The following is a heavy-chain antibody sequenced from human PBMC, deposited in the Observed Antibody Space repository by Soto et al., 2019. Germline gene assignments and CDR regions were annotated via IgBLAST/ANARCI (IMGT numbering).Heavy chain of an antibody. Sequence: QVQLVQSGAEVKKPGASVKVSCKASGYTFTTYDISWVRQAPGQGLEWMGRISTYNGNTNYPQSLQGRLTMTTDTSTTTAYMELRSLRSDDTALYYCARDPYHVLMVNAPNLDCTDVWGQGTTVTVFS. CDR2: ISTYNGNT. V-gene: IGHV1-18*01. CDR3: ARDPYHVLMVNAPNLDCTDV. D-gene: IGHD2-8*01. J-gene: IGHJ6*02. CDR1: GYTFTTYD.